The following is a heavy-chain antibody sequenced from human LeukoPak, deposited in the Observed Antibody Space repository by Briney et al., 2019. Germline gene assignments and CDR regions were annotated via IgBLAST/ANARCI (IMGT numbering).Heavy chain of an antibody. V-gene: IGHV4-59*01. J-gene: IGHJ5*02. CDR3: ARYDYGDCWFDP. D-gene: IGHD4-17*01. CDR1: GGSISTYY. CDR2: ISDSGST. Sequence: SETLSLTCSVSGGSISTYYWSWIRQAPGKGLEWIGYISDSGSTNYNPSLRSRVTISVDTSKNQFSLKLSSVTAADTALYYCARYDYGDCWFDPWGQGTLVTVSS.